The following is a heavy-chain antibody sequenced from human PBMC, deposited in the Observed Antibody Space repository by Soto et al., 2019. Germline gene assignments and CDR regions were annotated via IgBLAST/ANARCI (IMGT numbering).Heavy chain of an antibody. Sequence: EVQLVESGGGLVQPGGSLRLSCAASGFTFSDYWMHWVRQVPGKGLVWVSRISGDGSSTSYADSVKGRFTFSRDNAKNTLYVQMNSLRAEDTAVYYCVRGIGYSAQDYWGQGTLVTVSS. CDR2: ISGDGSST. CDR1: GFTFSDYW. CDR3: VRGIGYSAQDY. V-gene: IGHV3-74*01. D-gene: IGHD1-1*01. J-gene: IGHJ4*02.